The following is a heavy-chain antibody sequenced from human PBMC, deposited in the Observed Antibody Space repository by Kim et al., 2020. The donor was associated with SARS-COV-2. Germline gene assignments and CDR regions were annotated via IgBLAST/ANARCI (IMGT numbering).Heavy chain of an antibody. D-gene: IGHD3-9*01. V-gene: IGHV5-51*01. CDR3: ATSTSNVLRYFDWSPPIDY. CDR1: GYSFTSYW. Sequence: GESLKISCKGSGYSFTSYWIGWVRQMPGKGLEWMGIIYPGDSDTRYSPSFQGPVTISADKSISTAYLQWSSLKASDTAMYYCATSTSNVLRYFDWSPPIDYWGQGTLVTVSS. CDR2: IYPGDSDT. J-gene: IGHJ4*02.